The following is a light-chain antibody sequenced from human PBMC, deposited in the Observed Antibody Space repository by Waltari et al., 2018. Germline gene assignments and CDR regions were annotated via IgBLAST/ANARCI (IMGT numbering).Light chain of an antibody. Sequence: QLVLTQSPSASASLGASVKLTCTLSSGHSDYAIAWHQQQPGKGPRYLMKLNSDGSHNKGDGIPDRFSGSSSGAERYLTISSRQSEDEADYYCHAWRSGILVFAGGTKLTVL. CDR2: LNSDGSH. CDR3: HAWRSGILV. J-gene: IGLJ2*01. V-gene: IGLV4-69*01. CDR1: SGHSDYA.